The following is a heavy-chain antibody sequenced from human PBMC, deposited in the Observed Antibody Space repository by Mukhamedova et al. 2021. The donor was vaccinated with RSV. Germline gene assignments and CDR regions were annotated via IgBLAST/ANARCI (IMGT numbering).Heavy chain of an antibody. V-gene: IGHV3-23*01. D-gene: IGHD2-2*01. J-gene: IGHJ4*02. CDR3: AKSTCSSASCYVGYFDY. CDR2: ISDSGGST. Sequence: ISDSGGSTNYADSVKGRFTISRDSSKNTLYLQMNSLRAEDTAIYYCAKSTCSSASCYVGYFDYWGQGTLVTASS.